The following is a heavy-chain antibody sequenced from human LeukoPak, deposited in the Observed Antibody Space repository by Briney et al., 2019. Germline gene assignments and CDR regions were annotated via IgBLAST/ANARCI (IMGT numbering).Heavy chain of an antibody. CDR3: ARDRSVDYYGSGLTRYFDL. J-gene: IGHJ2*01. V-gene: IGHV4-39*02. Sequence: PSETLSLTCAVSGGSISSNTYYWGWIRQPPGKGLGWFGSIYYSGSTYYNPSLKSRVTISVDTSKNQFSLKLSSVTAADTAVYYCARDRSVDYYGSGLTRYFDLWGRGTLVTVSS. CDR2: IYYSGST. CDR1: GGSISSNTYY. D-gene: IGHD3-10*01.